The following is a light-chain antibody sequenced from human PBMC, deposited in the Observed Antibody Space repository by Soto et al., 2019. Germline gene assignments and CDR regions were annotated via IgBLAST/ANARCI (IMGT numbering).Light chain of an antibody. CDR2: GTS. Sequence: QSALTQPPSVAGAPGQRVTISCTGSRSNIGAGYDVHWYQQLPGTAPKLLIFGTSYRSSGVPDRFSGSKSGTSASLAITGLQAEDEADYYCQSSDTSLSGSEVFGGGTKLTVL. CDR1: RSNIGAGYD. V-gene: IGLV1-40*01. CDR3: QSSDTSLSGSEV. J-gene: IGLJ2*01.